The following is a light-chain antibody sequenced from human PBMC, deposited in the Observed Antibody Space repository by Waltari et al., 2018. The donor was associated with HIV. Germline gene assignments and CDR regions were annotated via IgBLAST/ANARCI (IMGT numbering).Light chain of an antibody. J-gene: IGLJ2*01. CDR1: ALPKKY. Sequence: SYELTQPPSVSVSPGQTARITCSGDALPKKYAYWYQQKSGQAPVLVIYYDSKRPSGIPGGFSGSSSGTMATLTISGAQVEDEADYYCYSTDSSGNHRVFGGGTKLTVL. CDR2: YDS. V-gene: IGLV3-10*01. CDR3: YSTDSSGNHRV.